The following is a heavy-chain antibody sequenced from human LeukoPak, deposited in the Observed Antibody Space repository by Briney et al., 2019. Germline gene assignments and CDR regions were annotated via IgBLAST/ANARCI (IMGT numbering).Heavy chain of an antibody. V-gene: IGHV1-18*01. CDR3: ARDDIVATMRGGYFDY. CDR2: ISAYNGNT. CDR1: GYTFTSYG. J-gene: IGHJ4*02. Sequence: ASVKVSCKASGYTFTSYGISWVRQAPGQGLEWVGWISAYNGNTNYAQKLQGRVTMTTDTSTSTAYMELRSLRSDDTAVYYCARDDIVATMRGGYFDYWGQGTLVTVSS. D-gene: IGHD5-12*01.